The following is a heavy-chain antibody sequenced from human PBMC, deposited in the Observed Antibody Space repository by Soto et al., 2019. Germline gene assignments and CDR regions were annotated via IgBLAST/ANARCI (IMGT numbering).Heavy chain of an antibody. V-gene: IGHV4-59*01. CDR3: ARYRREAVAGYTLDN. CDR2: VYNSGST. Sequence: SETLSLTCTVSGGSISSNYWTWIRQPPGKGLEWIGYVYNSGSTNYNPTLKSRVTISEDTSKSQFSLKVNSMTAADTAVYYCARYRREAVAGYTLDNWGQGILVTVSS. J-gene: IGHJ4*02. D-gene: IGHD6-13*01. CDR1: GGSISSNY.